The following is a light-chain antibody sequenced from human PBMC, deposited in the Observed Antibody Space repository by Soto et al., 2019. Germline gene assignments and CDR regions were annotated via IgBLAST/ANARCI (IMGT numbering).Light chain of an antibody. CDR1: QSVSSSY. CDR3: QQYGSSPPIT. J-gene: IGKJ5*01. Sequence: EIVLTQSPGTLSSSPGERATLSCRASQSVSSSYLAWYQQKPGQAPRLLIYGASSRATGIPDRFSGRGSGTDFTLIISRLEPEDFAVYYCQQYGSSPPITFGQGTRLEIK. CDR2: GAS. V-gene: IGKV3-20*01.